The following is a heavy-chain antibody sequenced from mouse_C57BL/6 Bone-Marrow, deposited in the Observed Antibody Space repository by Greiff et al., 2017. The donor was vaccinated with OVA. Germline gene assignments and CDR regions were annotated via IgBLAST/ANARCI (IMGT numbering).Heavy chain of an antibody. J-gene: IGHJ4*01. CDR3: ARKIYYYGSSYENAMDY. Sequence: QVQLQQSGAELARPGASVKLSCTASGYTFTSYGISWVKQRTGQGLEWVGEIYPRSGNTYYNEKFKGKATLTADKSSSTAYMELRSLTSEDSAVYFCARKIYYYGSSYENAMDYWGQGTSVTVSS. D-gene: IGHD1-1*01. CDR1: GYTFTSYG. V-gene: IGHV1-81*01. CDR2: IYPRSGNT.